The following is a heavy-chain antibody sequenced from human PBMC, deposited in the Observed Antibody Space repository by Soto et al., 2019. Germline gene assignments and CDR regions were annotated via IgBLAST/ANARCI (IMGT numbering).Heavy chain of an antibody. CDR2: ISGGGTTT. V-gene: IGHV3-11*01. CDR3: AGDPYYYGSAF. CDR1: GFRFSDHY. D-gene: IGHD3-10*01. Sequence: SLRLSCAASGFRFSDHYMTWIRQAPGKGLEWVSKISGGGTTTHYADSVKGRFTVSRDNAKNSLYLQMNSLRAEDTAVYYCAGDPYYYGSAFWGQGTLVTVSS. J-gene: IGHJ4*02.